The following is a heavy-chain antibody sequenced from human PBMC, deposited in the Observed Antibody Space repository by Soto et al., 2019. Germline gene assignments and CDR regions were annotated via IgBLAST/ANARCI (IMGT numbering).Heavy chain of an antibody. V-gene: IGHV1-2*02. CDR2: INPHIGGT. J-gene: IGHJ2*01. CDR3: ARGLGIPYWYFDL. D-gene: IGHD7-27*01. Sequence: QVQLVQSGAEVKKPGASVKVSCKDSGYTFTGYYIHWVRQAPGQGLEWMECINPHIGGTYYAQKFQGRVTITRDTSISPVYLELSSLRSDDTAVYYCARGLGIPYWYFDLWGRVTLVTVSS. CDR1: GYTFTGYY.